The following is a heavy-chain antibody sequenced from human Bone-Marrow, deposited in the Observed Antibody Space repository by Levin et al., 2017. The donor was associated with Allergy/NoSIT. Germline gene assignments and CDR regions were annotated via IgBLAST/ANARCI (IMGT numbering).Heavy chain of an antibody. CDR3: ASLDTASAHCNFGMAV. CDR1: RLTLSYCW. Sequence: PGGSLRLSCAASRLTLSYCWMSWVRQAPGKGLEWVAMIKQDESEKYYVDSVKGRFTLSRDNAKKSLYLQMNSLRAEDTAVYYCASLDTASAHCNFGMAVWGQGTTVTVSS. J-gene: IGHJ6*02. CDR2: IKQDESEK. D-gene: IGHD5-18*01. V-gene: IGHV3-7*01.